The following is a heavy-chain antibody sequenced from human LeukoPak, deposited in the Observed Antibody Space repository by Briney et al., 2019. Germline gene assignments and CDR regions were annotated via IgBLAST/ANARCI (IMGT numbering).Heavy chain of an antibody. CDR2: IYYSGST. CDR1: GGSISSYY. D-gene: IGHD3-22*01. CDR3: ARGSFGYYDSSGIHY. J-gene: IGHJ4*02. Sequence: SETLSLTCTVSGGSISSYYWSWIRQPPGKGLEWIGYIYYSGSTNYNPSLKSRVTISVDRSKNQFSLKLSSVTAADTAVYYCARGSFGYYDSSGIHYWGQETLVTVSS. V-gene: IGHV4-59*12.